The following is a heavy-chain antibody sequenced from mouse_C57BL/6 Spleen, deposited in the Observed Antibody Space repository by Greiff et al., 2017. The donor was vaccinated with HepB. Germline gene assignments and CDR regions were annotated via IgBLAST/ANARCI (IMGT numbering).Heavy chain of an antibody. Sequence: VQLKESGAELVKPGASVKLSCKASGYTFTEYTIHWVKQRSGQGLEWIGWFYPGSGSIKYNEKFKDKATLTADKSSSTVYMELSRLTSDDSAVYFCARHEGYDYDLAWFAYWGQGTLVTVSA. J-gene: IGHJ3*01. CDR1: GYTFTEYT. V-gene: IGHV1-62-2*01. CDR3: ARHEGYDYDLAWFAY. D-gene: IGHD2-4*01. CDR2: FYPGSGSI.